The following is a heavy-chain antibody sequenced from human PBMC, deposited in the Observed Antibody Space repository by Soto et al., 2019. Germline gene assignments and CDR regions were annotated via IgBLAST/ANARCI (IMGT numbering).Heavy chain of an antibody. J-gene: IGHJ5*02. CDR1: GDSVSSANYY. CDR3: GRVTLNYWFDP. CDR2: IYYSGIT. Sequence: PSETLSLTCTVSGDSVSSANYYWSWIRQPPGKGLECIGYIYYSGITNYKPSLKSRVTISLDTSKNQFSLKLSSVTAADTAVYYWGRVTLNYWFDPWGQGTLVTVSS. V-gene: IGHV4-61*01.